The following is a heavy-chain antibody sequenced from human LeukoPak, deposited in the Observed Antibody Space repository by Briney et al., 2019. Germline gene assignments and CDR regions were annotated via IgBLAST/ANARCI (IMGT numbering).Heavy chain of an antibody. J-gene: IGHJ6*03. Sequence: GGSLRLSCAASGFTFSSYSMNWVRQAPGKGLECDSSISSSSSYIYYADSVKGRFTISRDNAKNSLYLQMNSLRAEDTAVYYCASSEYSYGYHYYYMYVWGKGTTVTVSS. D-gene: IGHD5-18*01. V-gene: IGHV3-21*01. CDR3: ASSEYSYGYHYYYMYV. CDR2: ISSSSSYI. CDR1: GFTFSSYS.